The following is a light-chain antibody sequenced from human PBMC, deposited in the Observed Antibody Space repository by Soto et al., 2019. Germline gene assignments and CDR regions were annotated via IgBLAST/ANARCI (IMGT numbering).Light chain of an antibody. CDR3: QQSFSSPFT. CDR2: GAS. J-gene: IGKJ3*01. Sequence: DIQMTQSPSSLSASVGDRVSITCRASQSIRSHLNWFQHKPGKAPKVLIYGASSLQGGVPSRFSGGGSGTDFTLTIKSLQPEDFATYYCQQSFSSPFTFGPGTKVDVK. CDR1: QSIRSH. V-gene: IGKV1-39*01.